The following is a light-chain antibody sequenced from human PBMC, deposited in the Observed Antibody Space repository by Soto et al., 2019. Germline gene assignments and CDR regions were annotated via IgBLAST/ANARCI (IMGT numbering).Light chain of an antibody. CDR2: GAS. CDR3: QQDATSPFT. Sequence: EVVLTQSPATLSLSPGERAILSCRASQSLSISYLAWYQQRPGQAPSLLIYGASSMAAGFPDRFSGSGSGTDFTSAISRLEPEAFAVYYCQQDATSPFTFGGGTKVEIK. CDR1: QSLSISY. V-gene: IGKV3-20*01. J-gene: IGKJ4*01.